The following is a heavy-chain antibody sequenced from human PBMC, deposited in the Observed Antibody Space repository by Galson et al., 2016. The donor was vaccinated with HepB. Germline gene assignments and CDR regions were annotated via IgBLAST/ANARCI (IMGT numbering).Heavy chain of an antibody. J-gene: IGHJ4*02. CDR3: ARRLVGGLGQRVKGDYIDY. D-gene: IGHD3/OR15-3a*01. CDR2: IYHRGSV. V-gene: IGHV4-59*08. Sequence: LSLTCTVSGDSVTTKYWSWIRQPPGKTLDWIGYIYHRGSVNLSPSLKSRVLMSVDTSKHQFSLKLNSVTAAATAVYYCARRLVGGLGQRVKGDYIDYWGQGILVTVSS. CDR1: GDSVTTKY.